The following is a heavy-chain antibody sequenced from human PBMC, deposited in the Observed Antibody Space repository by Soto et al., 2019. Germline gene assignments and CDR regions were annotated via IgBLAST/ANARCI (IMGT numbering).Heavy chain of an antibody. CDR2: IYYSGST. D-gene: IGHD5-18*01. J-gene: IGHJ4*02. CDR3: AREQWGRYSYGSLDY. CDR1: GGSVSSGSYY. Sequence: QVQLQESGPGLVKPSETLSLTCTVSGGSVSSGSYYWSWIRQPPGKGLEWIGYIYYSGSTNYNPSLKSRVTISVDTSKNQFSLKLSSVTAADTAVYYCAREQWGRYSYGSLDYWCQGTLVTVSS. V-gene: IGHV4-61*01.